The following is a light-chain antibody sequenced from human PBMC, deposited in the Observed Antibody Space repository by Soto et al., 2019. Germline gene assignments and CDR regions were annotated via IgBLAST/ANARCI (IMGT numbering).Light chain of an antibody. CDR3: AVWDDSLKSVV. J-gene: IGLJ2*01. V-gene: IGLV1-44*01. CDR1: ASNIGSNV. CDR2: SSN. Sequence: QSVLPQPPSASGAPGQRVIISCSGSASNIGSNVVTWYQQLPGAAPKLLVYSSNQRPSGVPDRFSGSKSGTSASLDISGLQSQDEGDYYCAVWDDSLKSVVFGGGTKLTVL.